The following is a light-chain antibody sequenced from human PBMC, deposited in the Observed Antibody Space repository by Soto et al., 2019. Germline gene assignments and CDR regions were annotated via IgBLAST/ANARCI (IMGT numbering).Light chain of an antibody. Sequence: DIVMTQSPLSLPVTPGEPASISCRSSQSLLHSNGYNYLDWYLQKPGQSPQLLIYLGSNRASGVPDRFSGSGSGTDFKLKISRVEAEDVGVYYCMQALQTPRTFGPGTKLEIK. CDR3: MQALQTPRT. J-gene: IGKJ2*01. CDR2: LGS. V-gene: IGKV2-28*01. CDR1: QSLLHSNGYNY.